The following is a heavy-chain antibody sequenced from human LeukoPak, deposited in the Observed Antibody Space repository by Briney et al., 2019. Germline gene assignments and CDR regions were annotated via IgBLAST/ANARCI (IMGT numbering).Heavy chain of an antibody. CDR1: GGSFSGYY. Sequence: SETLSLTCAVYGGSFSGYYWSWLRQPPGKGLEWIGEINHSGSTNYNPSLKSRVTISVDTSKNQFSLKLRSVTAADTAVYYCARVRSSSWYLHSFDYWGQGTLVAVSS. V-gene: IGHV4-34*01. CDR2: INHSGST. J-gene: IGHJ4*02. CDR3: ARVRSSSWYLHSFDY. D-gene: IGHD6-13*01.